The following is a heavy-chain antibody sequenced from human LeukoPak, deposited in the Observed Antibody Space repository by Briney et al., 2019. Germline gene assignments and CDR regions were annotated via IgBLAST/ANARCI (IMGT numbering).Heavy chain of an antibody. D-gene: IGHD6-13*01. CDR1: GGSFSGYY. CDR2: INHSGST. CDR3: ARMYSSSWWNYYYYYYTDV. V-gene: IGHV4-34*01. Sequence: SETLSLTCAVCGGSFSGYYWSWIRQPPGKGLEWIGEINHSGSTNDNPSLKSRVTISVDTSKNQFSLKLSSVTAADTAVYYCARMYSSSWWNYYYYYYTDVWGKGTTVTISS. J-gene: IGHJ6*03.